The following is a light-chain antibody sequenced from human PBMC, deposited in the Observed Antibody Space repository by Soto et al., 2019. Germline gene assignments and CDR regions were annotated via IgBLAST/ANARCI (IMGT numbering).Light chain of an antibody. V-gene: IGLV2-14*01. CDR1: SSDVGGYNY. Sequence: QSALTQPASVSGSPGQAITISCTGTSSDVGGYNYVSWYQQHPGKTPKLMIYYISNRPSGVFNRFYGSKSGNTASLTISGLQAEDEAGYYCSAYTSSSTVVFGGGTKLTV. CDR2: YIS. CDR3: SAYTSSSTVV. J-gene: IGLJ2*01.